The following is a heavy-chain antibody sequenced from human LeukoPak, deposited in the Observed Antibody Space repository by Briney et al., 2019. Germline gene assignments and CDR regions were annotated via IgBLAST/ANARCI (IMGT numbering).Heavy chain of an antibody. CDR3: ARARDPAVAANLDY. CDR1: GGSFSGYY. J-gene: IGHJ4*02. D-gene: IGHD2-15*01. CDR2: INHSGST. V-gene: IGHV4-34*01. Sequence: SETLSLTCAVYGGSFSGYYWSWIRQPPGKGLEWIGEINHSGSTNYNPSLKSRVTISVDTSKNQFSLKLSSVTAADTAVYYCARARDPAVAANLDYWGQGTLVTVSS.